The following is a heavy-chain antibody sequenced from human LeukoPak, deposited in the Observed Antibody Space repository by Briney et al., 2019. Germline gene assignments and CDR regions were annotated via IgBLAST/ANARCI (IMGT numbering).Heavy chain of an antibody. Sequence: GGSLRLSCAASGFTFSTYWMNWVRQAPGKGLEWVANINQDGGEEYYVDSVKGRFTISRDNAKNSLYLQMTSLRAEDTAVYYCARGCWYYFDYWGQGALVTVSS. V-gene: IGHV3-7*01. J-gene: IGHJ4*02. D-gene: IGHD2-15*01. CDR1: GFTFSTYW. CDR2: INQDGGEE. CDR3: ARGCWYYFDY.